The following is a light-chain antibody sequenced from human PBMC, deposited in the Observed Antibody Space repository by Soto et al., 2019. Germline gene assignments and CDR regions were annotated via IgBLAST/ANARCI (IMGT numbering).Light chain of an antibody. CDR1: RSDVGGYNY. Sequence: QSALTQPASVSGSPGQSITISCTGTRSDVGGYNYVSWYQQHPGKAPKLLISDVTNRPSGVSNRFSGSKSGNTASLTISGLQAEDEADYYCSSYTSSSSTPYVFGTGTKLTVL. CDR3: SSYTSSSSTPYV. J-gene: IGLJ1*01. CDR2: DVT. V-gene: IGLV2-14*01.